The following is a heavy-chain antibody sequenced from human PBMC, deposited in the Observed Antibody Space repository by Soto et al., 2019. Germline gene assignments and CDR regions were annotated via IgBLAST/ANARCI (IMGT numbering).Heavy chain of an antibody. Sequence: QITLKESGPTLVKPTQTLTLTCTVSGFSFSTSGVGVGWIRQPPGKALEWLALIYWDDDKRYRPSLRSRLTITKDSYNNQVVLTMTIMDPVDTATYYCVSGSFPNWFDPWGQGTLVTVSS. J-gene: IGHJ5*02. CDR2: IYWDDDK. V-gene: IGHV2-5*02. CDR1: GFSFSTSGVG. CDR3: VSGSFPNWFDP. D-gene: IGHD3-10*01.